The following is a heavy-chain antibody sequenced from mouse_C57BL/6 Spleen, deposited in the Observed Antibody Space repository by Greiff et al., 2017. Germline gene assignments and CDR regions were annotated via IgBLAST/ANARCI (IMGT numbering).Heavy chain of an antibody. Sequence: VQLVESGAELVRPGASVKLSCKASGYTFTDYYINWVKQRPGQGLEWIARIYPGSGNTYYNEKFKGKATLTAEKSSSTAYMQLSSLTSEDSAVYFCARGHYYGSSSHWYFDVWGTGTTVTVSS. CDR2: IYPGSGNT. J-gene: IGHJ1*03. V-gene: IGHV1-76*01. CDR1: GYTFTDYY. D-gene: IGHD1-1*01. CDR3: ARGHYYGSSSHWYFDV.